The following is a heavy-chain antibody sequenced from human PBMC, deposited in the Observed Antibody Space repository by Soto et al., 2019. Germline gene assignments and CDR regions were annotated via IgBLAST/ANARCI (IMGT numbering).Heavy chain of an antibody. Sequence: SGGSLRLSCVASGLTFGSRAMSWVRQAPGEGLQWVATITDNGGDAKYADSVRGRFVISRDNSKKTLYLKMPSLTAEDSAMYFCARGSTESYPGSRIFDFWGRGTLVTVSS. V-gene: IGHV3-23*01. CDR3: ARGSTESYPGSRIFDF. CDR2: ITDNGGDA. CDR1: GLTFGSRA. J-gene: IGHJ4*02. D-gene: IGHD3-10*01.